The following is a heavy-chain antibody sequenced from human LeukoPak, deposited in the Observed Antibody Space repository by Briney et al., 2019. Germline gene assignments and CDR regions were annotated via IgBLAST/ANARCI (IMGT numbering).Heavy chain of an antibody. V-gene: IGHV4-34*01. CDR1: GGSFSVYY. Sequence: SETLSLTCTVYGGSFSVYYWSWLRHPPGKGLEWFGKINHSGTTNYNPSLKSRVTISVDTAKNKYSLKLSSVTAADEDVYFCARDNSFLRVAGTHWFDPWGQGTLVTVSS. D-gene: IGHD6-19*01. CDR3: ARDNSFLRVAGTHWFDP. CDR2: INHSGTT. J-gene: IGHJ5*02.